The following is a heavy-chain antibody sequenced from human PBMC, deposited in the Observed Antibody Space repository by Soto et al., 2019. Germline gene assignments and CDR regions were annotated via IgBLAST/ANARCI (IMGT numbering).Heavy chain of an antibody. Sequence: QVQLVQSGAEVKKPGASVKVSCKASGYTFTSYDINWVRQATGQGLEWMGWMNPNSGNTGYAQKFQGRVTMTRNTSKSTAYMELSSLRSEDTGVYYCAGVLALYYWNQSHYGMDVWGQGTTVTVSS. D-gene: IGHD1-20*01. J-gene: IGHJ6*02. CDR3: AGVLALYYWNQSHYGMDV. CDR2: MNPNSGNT. V-gene: IGHV1-8*01. CDR1: GYTFTSYD.